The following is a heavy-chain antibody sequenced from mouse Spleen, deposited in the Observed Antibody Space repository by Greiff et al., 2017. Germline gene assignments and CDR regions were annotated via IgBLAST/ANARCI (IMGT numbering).Heavy chain of an antibody. CDR3: TTRYYDGSYGY. CDR2: INPSSGYT. D-gene: IGHD1-1*01. V-gene: IGHV1-4*02. J-gene: IGHJ2*01. Sequence: VMLVESAAELARPGASVKMSCKASGYTFTSYTMHWVKQRPGQGLEWIGYINPSSGYTEYNQKFKDKTTLTADKSSSTAYMQLSSLTSEDTAVYYCTTRYYDGSYGYWGQGTTLTVSS. CDR1: GYTFTSYT.